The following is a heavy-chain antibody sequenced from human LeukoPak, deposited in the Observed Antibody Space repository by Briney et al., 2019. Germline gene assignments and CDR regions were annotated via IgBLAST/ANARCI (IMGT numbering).Heavy chain of an antibody. CDR2: IKHDGSKK. D-gene: IGHD1-26*01. V-gene: IGHV3-7*01. Sequence: GGSLRLSCTASGFTFSNYWMSWVRQAPGKGLEWVANIKHDGSKKYYGDFVKGRFTIARDNAKNSMYLQLNSLRVEDTAMYYCVNLWEAGYWGQGTLVTVSS. CDR3: VNLWEAGY. CDR1: GFTFSNYW. J-gene: IGHJ4*02.